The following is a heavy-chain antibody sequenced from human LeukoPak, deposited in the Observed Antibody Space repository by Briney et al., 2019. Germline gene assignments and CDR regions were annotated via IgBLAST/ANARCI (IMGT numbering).Heavy chain of an antibody. CDR3: AKASRADFVVVVAGFEY. D-gene: IGHD2-15*01. CDR1: GFTFSSYW. V-gene: IGHV3-7*05. CDR2: IKLDGTEK. J-gene: IGHJ4*02. Sequence: GGSLRLSCAASGFTFSSYWMHWVRQAPGKGLEWVANIKLDGTEKYYVDSVKGRFTISRDNAKSSLYLQMNSLRAEDTAVYYCAKASRADFVVVVAGFEYWGQGTLVTVSS.